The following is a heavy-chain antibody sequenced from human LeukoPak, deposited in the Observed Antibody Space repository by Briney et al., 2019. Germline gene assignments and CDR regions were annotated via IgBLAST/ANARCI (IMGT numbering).Heavy chain of an antibody. J-gene: IGHJ5*02. V-gene: IGHV4-59*01. D-gene: IGHD2-15*01. CDR1: GGSISTYY. CDR3: ARAYCSGGSCYSSRGMFDP. CDR2: IYYSGST. Sequence: SETLSLTCTVSGGSISTYYWSWIRQSPGKGLESIGYIYYSGSTNYNPSLKSRVTISVDTSKNQFSLKLSSVTAADTAVYYCARAYCSGGSCYSSRGMFDPWGQGTLVTVSS.